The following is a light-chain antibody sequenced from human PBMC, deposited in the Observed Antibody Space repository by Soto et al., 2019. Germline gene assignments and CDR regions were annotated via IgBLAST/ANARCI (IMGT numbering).Light chain of an antibody. CDR3: QQYGHSLWT. J-gene: IGKJ1*01. V-gene: IGKV3-20*01. CDR2: GAS. CDR1: QSVSSN. Sequence: VMTQSPATLSVSPGEGATLSCRASQSVSSNLAWYQQKPGQAPRLLIYGASSRATGIPDRFSGSGSGTDFTLTISRLEPEDYAVYYCQQYGHSLWTFGQGTKVDIK.